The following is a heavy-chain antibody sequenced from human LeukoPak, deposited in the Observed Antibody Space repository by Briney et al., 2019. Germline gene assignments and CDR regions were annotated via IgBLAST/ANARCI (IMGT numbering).Heavy chain of an antibody. J-gene: IGHJ5*02. D-gene: IGHD3-10*01. CDR1: GFTLSSYA. Sequence: GGPLRLSCAASGFTLSSYAMSWVRQAPGKGLEWVSAISGSGGSTYYADSVKGRFTISRDNSKNTLYLQMNSLRAEDTAVYYCAKDPGVRGVISNWFDPWGQGTLVTVSS. V-gene: IGHV3-23*01. CDR3: AKDPGVRGVISNWFDP. CDR2: ISGSGGST.